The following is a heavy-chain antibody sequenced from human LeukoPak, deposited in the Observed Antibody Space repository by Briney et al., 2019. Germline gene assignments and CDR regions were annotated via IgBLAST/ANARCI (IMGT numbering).Heavy chain of an antibody. CDR3: ASLDTATSHRGASY. J-gene: IGHJ4*02. V-gene: IGHV3-7*01. CDR1: AFTFSAGW. D-gene: IGHD5-18*01. CDR2: IKRDASAT. Sequence: PGGSLRLSCVAPAFTFSAGWMSWVRQAPGKGLEWVAMIKRDASATYYVGSVKGRFTISRDNAKNSLYLQMNSLRVEDTAAYYCASLDTATSHRGASYWGEGTLVSVSS.